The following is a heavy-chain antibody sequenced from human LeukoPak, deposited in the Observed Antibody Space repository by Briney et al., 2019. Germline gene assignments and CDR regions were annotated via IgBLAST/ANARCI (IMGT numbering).Heavy chain of an antibody. CDR1: GGSLSSYY. Sequence: PSETLSLTCTVSGGSLSSYYWSWIRQPPGKGLEWIGNIYYSGSTYYNPSLKSRVTISVDTSKNQFSLKLNSVTAADTAVYYCARSVHISAPFDVWGQGTLVTVSS. J-gene: IGHJ4*02. V-gene: IGHV4-59*04. D-gene: IGHD2-21*01. CDR2: IYYSGST. CDR3: ARSVHISAPFDV.